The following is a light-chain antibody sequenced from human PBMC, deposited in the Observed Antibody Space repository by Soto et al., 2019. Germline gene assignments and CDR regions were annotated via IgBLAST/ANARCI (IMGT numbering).Light chain of an antibody. V-gene: IGLV2-14*01. CDR2: GVT. CDR1: SRDVGGYNY. CDR3: NSYTSSSTFV. Sequence: QSVLTQPASVSGSPGQSITISCTGTSRDVGGYNYVYWFQQHPGKAPKLMVYGVTNRPSGVSNRFSGSRSGNTASLTISGLQSEDEAEYYCNSYTSSSTFVFGTGTKLTVL. J-gene: IGLJ1*01.